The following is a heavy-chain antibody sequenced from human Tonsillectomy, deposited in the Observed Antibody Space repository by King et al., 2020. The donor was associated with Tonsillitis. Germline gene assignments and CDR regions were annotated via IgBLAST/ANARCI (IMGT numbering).Heavy chain of an antibody. D-gene: IGHD3-22*01. CDR3: ARDLGGDYYDSSGYYGDAFDI. J-gene: IGHJ3*02. Sequence: QLVQSGGGVVQPGRSLRLSCAASGFTFSSYAMHWVRQAPGKGLEWVAVISYDGSNKYSADSVKGRFTISRDNSKNTRYLQMNSLRAEDTAVYYCARDLGGDYYDSSGYYGDAFDIWGQGTTVTVSS. V-gene: IGHV3-30-3*01. CDR2: ISYDGSNK. CDR1: GFTFSSYA.